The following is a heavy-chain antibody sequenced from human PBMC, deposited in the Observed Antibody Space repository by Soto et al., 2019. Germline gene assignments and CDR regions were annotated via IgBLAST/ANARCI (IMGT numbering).Heavy chain of an antibody. D-gene: IGHD1-1*01. Sequence: VQLLESGGGLVQPGGSLRLSCAASGFTFSNYAMSWVRQAPGKGLEWVANIKQDGSEKYYVDSVKGRFTISRDNAKNSLYLQMNSLRAEDTAVYYCARGGGDGYNLGIDYWGQGTLVTVSS. V-gene: IGHV3-7*03. J-gene: IGHJ4*02. CDR1: GFTFSNYA. CDR2: IKQDGSEK. CDR3: ARGGGDGYNLGIDY.